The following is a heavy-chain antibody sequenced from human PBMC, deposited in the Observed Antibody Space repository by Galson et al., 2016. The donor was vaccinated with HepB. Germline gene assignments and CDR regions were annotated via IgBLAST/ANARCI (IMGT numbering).Heavy chain of an antibody. V-gene: IGHV6-1*01. D-gene: IGHD3-10*01. Sequence: ISGDSVYNNGAAWVWIRQSPSRGLEWLGRTFYRSTWENHYAGSVINRITISPDTSRNQFSLHLHSLTPEDTAVCYCARAVMLGRGMDVWGQGTTVTVSS. J-gene: IGHJ6*02. CDR3: ARAVMLGRGMDV. CDR1: GDSVYNNGAA. CDR2: TFYRSTWEN.